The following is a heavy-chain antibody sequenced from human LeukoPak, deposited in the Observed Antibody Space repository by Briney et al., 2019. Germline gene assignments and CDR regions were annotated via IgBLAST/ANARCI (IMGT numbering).Heavy chain of an antibody. CDR2: IKSKTDGGTT. V-gene: IGHV3-15*01. Sequence: GGSLRLSCAASGFTFSSYSMNWVRQAPGKGLEWVGRIKSKTDGGTTDYAAPVKGRFTISRDDSKNTLYLQMNSLKTEDTAVYYCTRPYYDFWSGYYGRDYWGQGTLVTVSS. CDR1: GFTFSSYS. D-gene: IGHD3-3*01. CDR3: TRPYYDFWSGYYGRDY. J-gene: IGHJ4*02.